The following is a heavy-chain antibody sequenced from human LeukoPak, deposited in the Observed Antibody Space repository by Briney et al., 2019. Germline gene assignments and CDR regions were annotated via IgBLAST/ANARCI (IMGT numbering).Heavy chain of an antibody. V-gene: IGHV3-23*01. CDR2: ISGSGGGT. Sequence: GGSLRLSCAASGFTFSSYAMSWVRQAPGKGLEWVSAISGSGGGTYYADSVKGRFTISRDNSKNTLYLQMNSLRAEDTAVYYCAKEGREYYDILTGHEKWGQGTLVTVSS. J-gene: IGHJ4*02. D-gene: IGHD3-9*01. CDR1: GFTFSSYA. CDR3: AKEGREYYDILTGHEK.